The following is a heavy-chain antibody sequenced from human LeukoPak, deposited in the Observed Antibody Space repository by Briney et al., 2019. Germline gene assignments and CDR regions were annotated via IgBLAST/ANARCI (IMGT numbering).Heavy chain of an antibody. Sequence: SETLSLTCAVYGGSFSGYYWSWIRQPPGKGLEWIGEINHSGSTNYDPSLKSRVTISVDTSKNQFSLKLSSVTAADTAVYYCARGGVCDYWGQGTLVTVSS. CDR3: ARGGVCDY. CDR2: INHSGST. CDR1: GGSFSGYY. D-gene: IGHD2-8*01. J-gene: IGHJ4*02. V-gene: IGHV4-34*01.